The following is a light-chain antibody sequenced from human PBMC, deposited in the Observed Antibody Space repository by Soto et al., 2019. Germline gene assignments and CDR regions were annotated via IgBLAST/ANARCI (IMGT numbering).Light chain of an antibody. J-gene: IGLJ2*01. CDR2: SNN. CDR1: SSNIGSNP. CDR3: AAWDDSLNGVV. Sequence: QSVLTQPPSASGTPGQRITISCSGSSSNIGSNPVNWYQQLPGTAPKLLIYSNNQRPSGVPDRFSASKSGTSASLAISGLQSEDEADYYCAAWDDSLNGVVFGGGTKLTVL. V-gene: IGLV1-44*01.